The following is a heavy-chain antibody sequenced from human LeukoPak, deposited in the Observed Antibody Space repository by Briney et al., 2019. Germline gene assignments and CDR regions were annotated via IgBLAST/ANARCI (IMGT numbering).Heavy chain of an antibody. D-gene: IGHD3-22*01. CDR2: ISAYNGNT. J-gene: IGHJ3*02. CDR1: GYTFTSYG. V-gene: IGHV1-18*01. CDR3: ARVPQRGYYDSSGYYFRAFDI. Sequence: GTSVNVSCKASGYTFTSYGISWVRQAPGQGLEWMGWISAYNGNTNYAQKLQGRVTMTTDTSTSTAYMELRSLRSDDTAVYYCARVPQRGYYDSSGYYFRAFDIWGQGTMVTVCS.